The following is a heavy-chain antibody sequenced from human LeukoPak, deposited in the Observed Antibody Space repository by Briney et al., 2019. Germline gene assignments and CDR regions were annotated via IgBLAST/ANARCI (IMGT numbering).Heavy chain of an antibody. CDR2: INQEGTER. D-gene: IGHD5-24*01. Sequence: GGSLRLSCTVSGLTFRSFWMSWVRQAPGKGLEWVANINQEGTERYFVDSVRGRFTISRDNAKNSLHLQMNTLTAKDTAVYYCARERDGRFFDYWGHGTLVTVSS. V-gene: IGHV3-7*01. CDR3: ARERDGRFFDY. J-gene: IGHJ4*01. CDR1: GLTFRSFW.